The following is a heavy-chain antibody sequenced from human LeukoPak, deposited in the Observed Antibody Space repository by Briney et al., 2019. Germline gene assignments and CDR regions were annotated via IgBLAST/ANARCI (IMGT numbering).Heavy chain of an antibody. CDR1: GGSISSGSYY. D-gene: IGHD3-16*01. J-gene: IGHJ6*02. CDR3: AKDIDYETSYYYYGMDV. Sequence: SSQTLSLTCTVSGGSISSGSYYWSWIRQPAGKGLEWIGRIHTSGSANYNPSLKSRFTISVDTSKNQFSLKLSSVTAADTAVYYCAKDIDYETSYYYYGMDVWGQGTTITVSS. CDR2: IHTSGSA. V-gene: IGHV4-61*02.